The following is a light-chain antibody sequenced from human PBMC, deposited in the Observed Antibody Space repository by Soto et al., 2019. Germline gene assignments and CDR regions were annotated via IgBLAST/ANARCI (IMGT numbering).Light chain of an antibody. CDR3: QQYSSSGT. V-gene: IGKV3-20*01. J-gene: IGKJ1*01. Sequence: PGERATLSCRASRTVDGNYLAWXHQXPGXXPXXLIHSASTRAPGIPDRFSASGAGTDFTLTISRLEPEDSAVYYCQQYSSSGTFGQGNKVDI. CDR2: SAS. CDR1: RTVDGNY.